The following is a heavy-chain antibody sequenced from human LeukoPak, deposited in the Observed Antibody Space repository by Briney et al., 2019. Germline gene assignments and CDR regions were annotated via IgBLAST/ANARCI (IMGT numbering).Heavy chain of an antibody. D-gene: IGHD3-3*01. Sequence: GGSLRLSSAASGFTFTSYWMSWVRQPPGKGLECVANIKQDGSEKYYVDSVKGRFTISRDNAKNSLYLQMNSLRAEDTAVYYCARAYDFWSGYCDYWGQGTLVTVSS. CDR2: IKQDGSEK. CDR3: ARAYDFWSGYCDY. V-gene: IGHV3-7*04. J-gene: IGHJ4*02. CDR1: GFTFTSYW.